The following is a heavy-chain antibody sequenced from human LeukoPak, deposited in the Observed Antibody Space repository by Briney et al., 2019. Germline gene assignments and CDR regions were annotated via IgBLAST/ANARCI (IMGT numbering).Heavy chain of an antibody. Sequence: PSETLSPTCTVSGDSFTSVTDYWAWIRQPPGKGLEWIATGDYSGGTYYNPSLESRVAISADMSKNQISLQLTSVTGADTAVYYCAGERGEEYSSGWYKTNFFYNWGQGVRVTVSS. J-gene: IGHJ4*02. CDR3: AGERGEEYSSGWYKTNFFYN. CDR2: GDYSGGT. CDR1: GDSFTSVTDY. V-gene: IGHV4-39*07. D-gene: IGHD6-19*01.